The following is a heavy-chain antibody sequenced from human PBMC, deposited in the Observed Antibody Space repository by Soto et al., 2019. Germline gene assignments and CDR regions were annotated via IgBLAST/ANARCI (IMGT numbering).Heavy chain of an antibody. CDR1: GYSFTSYW. D-gene: IGHD7-27*01. Sequence: GESLKISCKGSGYSFTSYWIGWVRQMPGKGLEWMGIIYPGDSDTRYSPSFQGQFTISADKSISTAYLQWPSLKASDTAMYYWARQGLTGEIWDAFDIWGQGTMVTV. V-gene: IGHV5-51*01. CDR3: ARQGLTGEIWDAFDI. J-gene: IGHJ3*02. CDR2: IYPGDSDT.